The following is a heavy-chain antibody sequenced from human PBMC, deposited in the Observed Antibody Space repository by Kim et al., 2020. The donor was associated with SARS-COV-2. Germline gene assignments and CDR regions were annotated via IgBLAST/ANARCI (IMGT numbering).Heavy chain of an antibody. D-gene: IGHD6-19*01. V-gene: IGHV4-59*13. J-gene: IGHJ4*02. Sequence: SETLSHSCTVSGDSISSYYWSWIRQPPGKGLEWIGHIYYSGSTNYNPSLKSRVTISLDTSKNQFSLKLSSVTAADTAMYYCARDSGWLQPIDSWGQGTLV. CDR1: GDSISSYY. CDR2: IYYSGST. CDR3: ARDSGWLQPIDS.